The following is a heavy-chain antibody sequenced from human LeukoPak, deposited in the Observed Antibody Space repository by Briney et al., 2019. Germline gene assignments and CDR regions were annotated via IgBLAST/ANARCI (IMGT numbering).Heavy chain of an antibody. V-gene: IGHV3-30*18. CDR3: AKDRGGWVSFNWFDP. Sequence: GGSLRLSCVASGFTFSSYGMHWVRQAPGKGLEWVAVISYDGRNKNYADSVKGRFTISRDNSMNTLYLQMNRLTTEDTAVYYCAKDRGGWVSFNWFDPWGQGTLVTVSS. J-gene: IGHJ5*02. CDR2: ISYDGRNK. CDR1: GFTFSSYG. D-gene: IGHD6-19*01.